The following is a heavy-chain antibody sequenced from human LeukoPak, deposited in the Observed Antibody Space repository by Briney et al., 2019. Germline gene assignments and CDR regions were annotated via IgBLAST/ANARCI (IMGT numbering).Heavy chain of an antibody. Sequence: SETLSLTCAVSGGSISISNSNCWSWVRQPPGKGLEWIGEICHTGSTYYNPSLKSRVTISIDGSRNQFSLKLSSVTAADTAVYYCARYGDLSFDYWGQGTLVTVSS. D-gene: IGHD4-17*01. J-gene: IGHJ4*02. V-gene: IGHV4-4*02. CDR3: ARYGDLSFDY. CDR2: ICHTGST. CDR1: GGSISISNSNC.